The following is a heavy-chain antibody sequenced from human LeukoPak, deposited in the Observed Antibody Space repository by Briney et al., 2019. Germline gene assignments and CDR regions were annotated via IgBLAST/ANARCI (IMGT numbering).Heavy chain of an antibody. J-gene: IGHJ6*02. CDR1: GGSISSYY. CDR3: TRSGGGYYYYYGMDV. V-gene: IGHV4-59*01. CDR2: IYYSGST. D-gene: IGHD3-16*01. Sequence: PSETLSLTCSVSGGSISSYYWSWIRQPPGKGLEWIGYIYYSGSTSYNPSLKSRVTISVDTSKNQIFLKLSSVTAADTAVYYCTRSGGGYYYYYGMDVWGQGTTVSVSS.